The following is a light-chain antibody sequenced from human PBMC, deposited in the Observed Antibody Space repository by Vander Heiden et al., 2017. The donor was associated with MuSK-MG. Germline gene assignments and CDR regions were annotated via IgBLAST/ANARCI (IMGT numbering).Light chain of an antibody. CDR1: QSIGTN. CDR3: QQSDRVLFT. Sequence: DIQMTQSPSSLSASVGDRVTITCRASQSIGTNINWYRQKPGRAPELLIYDASGLQSGVPSRFSGSGSGTDFTLTISRLQPEDFATYYCQQSDRVLFTFGHGTKVDI. CDR2: DAS. J-gene: IGKJ3*01. V-gene: IGKV1-39*01.